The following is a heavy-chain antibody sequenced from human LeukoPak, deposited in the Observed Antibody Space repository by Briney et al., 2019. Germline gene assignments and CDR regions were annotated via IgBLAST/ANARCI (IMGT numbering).Heavy chain of an antibody. CDR1: GGSISSYY. CDR2: IYYSGRT. Sequence: PSETLSLTCSVSGGSISSYYWSWIRQPPGKGLEWIGYIYYSGRTNYNPSLKSRVTISVDTSKNQFSLTLSSVTAADTAVYYCARLNYYYYYMDVWGKGTTVTVSS. J-gene: IGHJ6*03. V-gene: IGHV4-59*01. CDR3: ARLNYYYYYMDV.